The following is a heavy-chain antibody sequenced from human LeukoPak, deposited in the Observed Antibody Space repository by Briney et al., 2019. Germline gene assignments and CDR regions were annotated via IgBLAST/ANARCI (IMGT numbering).Heavy chain of an antibody. CDR3: AKDRGSSGWTKNTPQGHFDY. CDR2: ISGSGGST. CDR1: GFTFSSYG. J-gene: IGHJ4*02. D-gene: IGHD6-19*01. V-gene: IGHV3-23*01. Sequence: GGSLRLSCAASGFTFSSYGMSWVRQAPGKGLEWVSTISGSGGSTDYADSVKGRFTISRDNSKNTLYLQMNSLRAEDTAVYYCAKDRGSSGWTKNTPQGHFDYWGQGTLVTVSS.